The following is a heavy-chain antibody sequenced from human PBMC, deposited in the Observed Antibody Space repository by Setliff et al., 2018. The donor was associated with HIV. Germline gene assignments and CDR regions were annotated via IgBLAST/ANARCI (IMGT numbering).Heavy chain of an antibody. D-gene: IGHD4-17*01. CDR2: ISPYNGHT. Sequence: ASVKVSCKASGYTFTTYDITWVRQAPGQGLEWLGWISPYNGHTNFAQKFQGRVTMTTDTATSTAYMEVRSLRSDDTAVYDCARTDYGGNSGGNYFDYWGQGSLVTVSS. V-gene: IGHV1-18*01. CDR3: ARTDYGGNSGGNYFDY. CDR1: GYTFTTYD. J-gene: IGHJ4*02.